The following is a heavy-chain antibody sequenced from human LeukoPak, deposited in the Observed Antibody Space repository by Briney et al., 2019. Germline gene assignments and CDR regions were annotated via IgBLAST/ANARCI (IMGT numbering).Heavy chain of an antibody. CDR1: GGATSSSSYY. CDR3: ASRIAVAVHFDY. V-gene: IGHV4-39*01. Sequence: PSQTLSPTCTLSGGATSSSSYYWGWIRQPPGKGLEWIGSIYYGGSTYYNPSLKSRVTISVDTSKSQFSLKLSSVTAADTAVYYCASRIAVAVHFDYWGQGTLVTVSS. CDR2: IYYGGST. D-gene: IGHD6-19*01. J-gene: IGHJ4*02.